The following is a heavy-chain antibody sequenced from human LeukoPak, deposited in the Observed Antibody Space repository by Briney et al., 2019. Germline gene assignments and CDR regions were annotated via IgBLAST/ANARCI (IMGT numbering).Heavy chain of an antibody. J-gene: IGHJ3*02. CDR3: ATADIVGATRGAFDI. CDR2: FDPEDGET. CDR1: GYTLTELS. V-gene: IGHV1-24*01. D-gene: IGHD1-26*01. Sequence: ASVKVSCKVSGYTLTELSMHWVRQAPGKGLEWMGGFDPEDGETIYAQKFQGRVTMTEDTSTDTAYMELSSLRSGDTAVYYCATADIVGATRGAFDIWGQGTMVTVSS.